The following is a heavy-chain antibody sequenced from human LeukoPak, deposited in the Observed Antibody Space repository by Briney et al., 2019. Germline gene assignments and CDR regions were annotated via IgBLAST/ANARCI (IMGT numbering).Heavy chain of an antibody. D-gene: IGHD1-1*01. J-gene: IGHJ4*02. V-gene: IGHV1-2*02. Sequence: GASVKVSCKASGYTXTDYYMHWVRQAPGQGLEWMGWINPYTGGTNYAQKFQGRVTTPRDSSISTAYMELSSLTSDDTAVYYCARERGVQLERKLDHWGQGTLVTVSS. CDR2: INPYTGGT. CDR3: ARERGVQLERKLDH. CDR1: GYTXTDYY.